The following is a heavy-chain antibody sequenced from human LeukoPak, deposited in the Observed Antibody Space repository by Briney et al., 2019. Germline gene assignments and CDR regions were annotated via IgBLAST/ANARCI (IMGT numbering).Heavy chain of an antibody. CDR3: AKEAKYYDILIGYYRSFYYFDY. CDR2: IYYSGST. V-gene: IGHV4-59*01. Sequence: SETLSLTCTVSGGSISSYYWSWIRQPPGKGLEWIGYIYYSGSTNYNPSLKSRVTISVDTSKNQFSLKLSSVTAADTAVYYCAKEAKYYDILIGYYRSFYYFDYWGQGTLVTVSS. CDR1: GGSISSYY. D-gene: IGHD3-9*01. J-gene: IGHJ4*02.